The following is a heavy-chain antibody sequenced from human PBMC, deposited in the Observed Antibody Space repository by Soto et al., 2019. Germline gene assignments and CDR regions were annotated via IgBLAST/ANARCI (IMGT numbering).Heavy chain of an antibody. Sequence: QVQLQESGPGLVKPSGTLSLTCGVSGGSIISNNWWTWVRQSPGKGLEWIGEIYHSGRTKYNPSLKGRVYISKDTSKNQFSLKVKSETAADTAVYYCATLQLGEYYYAMDVWGQGTTVTVSS. D-gene: IGHD7-27*01. CDR1: GGSIISNNW. J-gene: IGHJ6*02. CDR3: ATLQLGEYYYAMDV. V-gene: IGHV4-4*02. CDR2: IYHSGRT.